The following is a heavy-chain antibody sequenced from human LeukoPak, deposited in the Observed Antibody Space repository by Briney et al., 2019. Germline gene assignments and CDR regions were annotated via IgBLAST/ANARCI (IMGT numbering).Heavy chain of an antibody. J-gene: IGHJ3*02. CDR1: GYAFTNYG. CDR2: INTNKGNP. Sequence: AAVTVSFKPSGYAFTNYGLSWVRLAPGLGLEWMGWINTNKGNPTYAQGFTGRFVFSLDTSVSTTYLQISSITAEDTAVYYCARDRWGDGHNYFPAFDIWGQGTMVTVSS. V-gene: IGHV7-4-1*02. D-gene: IGHD5-24*01. CDR3: ARDRWGDGHNYFPAFDI.